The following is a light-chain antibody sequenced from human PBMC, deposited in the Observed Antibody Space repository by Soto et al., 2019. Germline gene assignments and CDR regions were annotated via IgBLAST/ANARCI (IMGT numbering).Light chain of an antibody. V-gene: IGKV2-28*01. Sequence: DIVMTQSPLSLPVTPGEPASISCRSSQSLLHSNGYNYLDWYLQKPGQSPQLLIYLGSNRASGVPDRFSGSGSGTDLTLKISRVEAEDVGVYYCMQAVQTPFTFGPGTKVDIK. J-gene: IGKJ3*01. CDR3: MQAVQTPFT. CDR1: QSLLHSNGYNY. CDR2: LGS.